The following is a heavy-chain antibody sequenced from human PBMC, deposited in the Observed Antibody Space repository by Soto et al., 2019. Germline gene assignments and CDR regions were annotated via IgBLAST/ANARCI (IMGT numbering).Heavy chain of an antibody. CDR3: ARGGERYDF. CDR2: ISTYNGNT. V-gene: IGHV1-18*01. D-gene: IGHD3-3*01. CDR1: GYTFTNYG. J-gene: IGHJ4*02. Sequence: QVQLVQSGAEVKKPGASVKVSCKASGYTFTNYGISWVRQAPGQGLEWMGWISTYNGNTNYAQNLQDRVTMTTNTTTKTVYIELRSMRSDDTAAYYCARGGERYDFWGQGTLVTVSS.